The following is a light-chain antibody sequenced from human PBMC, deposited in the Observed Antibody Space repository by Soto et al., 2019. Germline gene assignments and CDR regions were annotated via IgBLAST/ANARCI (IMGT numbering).Light chain of an antibody. CDR2: DVS. J-gene: IGLJ1*01. V-gene: IGLV2-11*01. CDR1: SSDVGGYNY. CDR3: CSYAGSREV. Sequence: LTQPRSVSGSPGQSVTISCTGASSDVGGYNYVSWYQQHTGKAPKLMIYDVSKRPSGVPDRFSGSESGNTASLTISGLQAEDEADYYCCSYAGSREVFGTGTKVTVL.